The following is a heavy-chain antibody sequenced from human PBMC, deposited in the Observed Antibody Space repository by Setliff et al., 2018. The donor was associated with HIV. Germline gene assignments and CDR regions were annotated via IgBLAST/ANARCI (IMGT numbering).Heavy chain of an antibody. Sequence: PGGSLRLSCAASGFIFSNYAIHWVRQAPGKGLEWVAVILSDGNNKYYADSVKGRFTISRDNSKNTLYLQINSLRAEDTAVYYCARGDPLYYYDDSAYFDYWGQGTLVTVSS. CDR1: GFIFSNYA. J-gene: IGHJ4*02. V-gene: IGHV3-30-3*01. CDR2: ILSDGNNK. D-gene: IGHD3-22*01. CDR3: ARGDPLYYYDDSAYFDY.